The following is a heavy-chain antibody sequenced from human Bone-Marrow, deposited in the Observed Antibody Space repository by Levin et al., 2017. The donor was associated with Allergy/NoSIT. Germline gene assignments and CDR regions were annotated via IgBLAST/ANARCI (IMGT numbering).Heavy chain of an antibody. V-gene: IGHV3-64*01. D-gene: IGHD3-10*01. CDR2: INSNGDST. Sequence: GGSLRLSCAASGFTFSTYAIHWVRQAPGKGLEYVSAINSNGDSTFYANSVKGRFTISRDNSKNTLYLQMGSLRAEDMAVYYCAREIYYSRNRYFDLWGRGTLVTVSS. CDR3: AREIYYSRNRYFDL. J-gene: IGHJ2*01. CDR1: GFTFSTYA.